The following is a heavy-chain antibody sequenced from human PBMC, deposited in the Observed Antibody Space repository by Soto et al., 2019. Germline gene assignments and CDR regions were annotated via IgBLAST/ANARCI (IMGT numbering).Heavy chain of an antibody. V-gene: IGHV1-18*01. CDR2: ISSYNGNT. J-gene: IGHJ6*03. CDR3: ASRCGPLYSMDV. Sequence: HAPVQGLERMGWISSYNGNTNYAQKHQGIGTMTTDTSTSTAYMDLRSLRSDDTAVYSCASRCGPLYSMDVWGKGTTVNVSS.